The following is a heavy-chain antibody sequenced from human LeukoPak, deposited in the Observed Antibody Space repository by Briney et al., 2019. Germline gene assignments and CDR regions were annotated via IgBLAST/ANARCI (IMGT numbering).Heavy chain of an antibody. CDR1: GGSFSGYY. J-gene: IGHJ4*02. CDR3: ARHIAVPGTS. CDR2: INHSGST. V-gene: IGHV4-34*01. Sequence: SETLSLTCAVYGGSFSGYYWSWIRQPPGKGLEWIGEINHSGSTNYNPSLKSRVTISVDTSKNQFSLKLSSVTAADTAVYYCARHIAVPGTSWGQGTLVTVSS. D-gene: IGHD6-19*01.